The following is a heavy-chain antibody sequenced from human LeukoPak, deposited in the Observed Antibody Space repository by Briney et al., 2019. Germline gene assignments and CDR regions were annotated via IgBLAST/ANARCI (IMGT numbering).Heavy chain of an antibody. V-gene: IGHV4-38-2*02. CDR1: GYSISSGFY. D-gene: IGHD2-15*01. Sequence: SETLSLTCSVSGYSISSGFYWGWIRQPPGKGLEWIGTFYHSGSTYYNPSLKSRVTISVDTSKNQFSLKLSSVTAADTAVYYCARGQSAATEGYYYYMDVWGKGTTVTVSS. CDR3: ARGQSAATEGYYYYMDV. J-gene: IGHJ6*03. CDR2: FYHSGST.